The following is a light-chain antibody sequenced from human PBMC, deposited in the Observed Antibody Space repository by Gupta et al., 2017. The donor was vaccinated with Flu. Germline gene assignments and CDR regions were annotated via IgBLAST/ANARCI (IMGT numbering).Light chain of an antibody. CDR1: QAISSY. V-gene: IGKV1-9*01. Sequence: DIQLTQSPSFLSASVGDRVIIICRARQAISSYLVWYQQKSGKAPMVLIYLASTLQNGVPSRFSGSGSGTEFTLTISSLQSEDFATYYCQQLDSYPLTFGGGTKVEIK. CDR3: QQLDSYPLT. CDR2: LAS. J-gene: IGKJ4*01.